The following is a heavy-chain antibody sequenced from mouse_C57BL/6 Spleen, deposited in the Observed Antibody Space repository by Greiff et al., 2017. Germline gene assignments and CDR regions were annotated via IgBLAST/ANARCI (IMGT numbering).Heavy chain of an antibody. V-gene: IGHV5-17*01. Sequence: EVQVVESGGGLVKPGGSLKISCAASGFTFSDYGMHWVRQAPEKGLEWVAYISSGSSTIYYADTVKGRFTISRDNAKNTLFLQMTSLMSEDTAMYYCASNHLYAMDYWGQGTSVTVSS. J-gene: IGHJ4*01. CDR3: ASNHLYAMDY. CDR1: GFTFSDYG. CDR2: ISSGSSTI.